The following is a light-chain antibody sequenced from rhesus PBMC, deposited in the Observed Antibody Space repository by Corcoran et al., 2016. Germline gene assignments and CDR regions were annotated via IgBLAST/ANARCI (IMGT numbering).Light chain of an antibody. J-gene: IGKJ4*01. CDR1: QNIYSN. V-gene: IGKV1S8*01. CDR3: QHYYENPIT. Sequence: DIQMTQSPSALSASVGDRVTISCRASQNIYSNLAWYQQKPGKAPKLLIYAASSLQNVIPSRFSGSGSGTDFTLTISSLQPEDSAAYYCQHYYENPITFGGGTKVELK. CDR2: AAS.